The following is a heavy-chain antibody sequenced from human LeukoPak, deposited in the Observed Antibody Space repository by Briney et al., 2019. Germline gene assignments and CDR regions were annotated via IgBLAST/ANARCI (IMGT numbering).Heavy chain of an antibody. J-gene: IGHJ3*02. CDR1: GGSISSYY. CDR3: ARGRFLDAFDI. CDR2: NYYSGST. D-gene: IGHD3-3*01. V-gene: IGHV4-59*01. Sequence: SETLSLTCTVYGGSISSYYWSWIRQPPGKGLEWIGYNYYSGSTKYKPSLKSRGTISVDTSKNQFSLKLSSVTAADTAVYYCARGRFLDAFDIWGQGTMVTVSS.